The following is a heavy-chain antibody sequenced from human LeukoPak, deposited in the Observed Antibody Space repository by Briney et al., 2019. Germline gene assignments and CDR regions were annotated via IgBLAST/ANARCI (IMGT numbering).Heavy chain of an antibody. CDR3: ARESSGRNRFPNYYYMDV. J-gene: IGHJ6*03. Sequence: GGSLRLSCAASGFTFSYYWMSWVRQAPGKGLEWVANIKEDGSENYSVDSVKGRFTIPRDNAKNSLYLQMNSLRAEDTAVYYCARESSGRNRFPNYYYMDVWGKGTTVTISS. CDR1: GFTFSYYW. V-gene: IGHV3-7*01. CDR2: IKEDGSEN. D-gene: IGHD6-19*01.